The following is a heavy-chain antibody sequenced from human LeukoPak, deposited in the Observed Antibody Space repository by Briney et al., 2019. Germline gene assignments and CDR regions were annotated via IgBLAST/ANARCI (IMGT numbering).Heavy chain of an antibody. CDR1: GGTFSSYA. D-gene: IGHD2-2*01. CDR2: IIPIFGTA. CDR3: ASRLYCSNTRCRNFPFAY. J-gene: IGHJ4*02. V-gene: IGHV1-69*13. Sequence: SVKVSCKASGGTFSSYAINWVRQAPGQGLEWMGGIIPIFGTANYAQKFQDRVTITADESTSTAYMELSSLRSEDTAIYYCASRLYCSNTRCRNFPFAYWGQGTMVTVSS.